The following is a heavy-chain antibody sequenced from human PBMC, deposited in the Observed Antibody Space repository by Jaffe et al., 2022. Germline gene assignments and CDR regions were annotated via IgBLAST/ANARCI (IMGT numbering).Heavy chain of an antibody. V-gene: IGHV1-2*06. CDR2: INPNSGGT. CDR1: GYTFTGYY. J-gene: IGHJ4*02. Sequence: QVQLVQSGAEVKKPGASVKVSCKASGYTFTGYYMHWVRQAPGQGLEWMGRINPNSGGTNYAQKFQGRVTMTRDTSISTAYMELSRLRSDDTAVYYCARSGARIAVAGTGLVGYWGQGTLVTVSS. CDR3: ARSGARIAVAGTGLVGY. D-gene: IGHD6-19*01.